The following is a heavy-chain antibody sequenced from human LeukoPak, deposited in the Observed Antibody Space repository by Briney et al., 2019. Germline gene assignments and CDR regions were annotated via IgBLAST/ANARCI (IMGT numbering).Heavy chain of an antibody. CDR1: GFTFNSYS. CDR2: ISSSGSTI. V-gene: IGHV3-48*03. J-gene: IGHJ6*04. Sequence: GGSLRLSCAASGFTFNSYSMHWVRQAPGKGLEWVSYISSSGSTIYYADSVKGRFTISRDNAKNSLYLQMNSLRAEDTAVYYCAELGITMIGGVWGKGTTVTISS. D-gene: IGHD3-10*02. CDR3: AELGITMIGGV.